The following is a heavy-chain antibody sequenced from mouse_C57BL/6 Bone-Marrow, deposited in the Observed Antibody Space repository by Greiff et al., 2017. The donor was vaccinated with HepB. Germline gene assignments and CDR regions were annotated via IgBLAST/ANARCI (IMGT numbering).Heavy chain of an antibody. D-gene: IGHD1-1*01. J-gene: IGHJ1*03. CDR1: GYAFSSYW. Sequence: VQLQQPGAELVKPGASVKISCKASGYAFSSYWMNWVQQRPGKGLEWIGQIYPGDGDTNYNGKFKGKATLTADKSSSTAYMQLSSLTSEDSAVYVCARWGSSTYWYFDVWGTGTTVTVSS. V-gene: IGHV1-80*01. CDR3: ARWGSSTYWYFDV. CDR2: IYPGDGDT.